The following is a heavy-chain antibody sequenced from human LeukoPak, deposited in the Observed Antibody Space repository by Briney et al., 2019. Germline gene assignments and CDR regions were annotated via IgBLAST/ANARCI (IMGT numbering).Heavy chain of an antibody. D-gene: IGHD5-18*01. CDR1: GGSFSGYY. Sequence: SETLSLTCAVYGGSFSGYYWSWIRQPPGKGLEWIGEINHSGSTNYNPSLKSRVTMSVDTSKNQFSLKLSSVTAADTAVYYCARAVDTAMVTGGMDVWGQGTTVTVSS. CDR2: INHSGST. V-gene: IGHV4-34*01. J-gene: IGHJ6*02. CDR3: ARAVDTAMVTGGMDV.